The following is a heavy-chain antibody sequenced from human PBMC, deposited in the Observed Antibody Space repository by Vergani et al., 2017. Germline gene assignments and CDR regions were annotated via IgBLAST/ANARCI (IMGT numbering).Heavy chain of an antibody. D-gene: IGHD1-7*01. J-gene: IGHJ4*02. V-gene: IGHV3-33*01. Sequence: QVQLVESGGGVVQPGRSLRLSCAASGFTFSSYGMHWVRQAPGKGLEWVAVIWYDGSNKYYADSVKGRFTISRDNSKNTLYLQMNSLRAEDTAVYYCARANWNYGGYYFDYWGQGTLVTVSS. CDR3: ARANWNYGGYYFDY. CDR2: IWYDGSNK. CDR1: GFTFSSYG.